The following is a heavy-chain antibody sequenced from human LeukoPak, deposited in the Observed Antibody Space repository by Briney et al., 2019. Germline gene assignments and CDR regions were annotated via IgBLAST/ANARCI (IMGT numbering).Heavy chain of an antibody. V-gene: IGHV3-15*01. D-gene: IGHD3-10*02. CDR2: IKSKTDGRTT. Sequence: AGSLTLSCAVSGFTFTNALMSWVRHAQEQGQDWDRRIKSKTDGRTTDYAAPEKGRFTMSRDYSKNTMYLEMNGRQTEDTALYYGTTQRYYYVIDYWGQGNLVTVSS. CDR3: TTQRYYYVIDY. CDR1: GFTFTNAL. J-gene: IGHJ4*02.